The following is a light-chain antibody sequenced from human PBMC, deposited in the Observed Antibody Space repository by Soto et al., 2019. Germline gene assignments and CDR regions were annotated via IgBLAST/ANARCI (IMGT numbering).Light chain of an antibody. CDR1: QAISNY. CDR2: AAS. V-gene: IGKV1-16*02. CDR3: QQYYSFPLT. J-gene: IGKJ4*01. Sequence: DIQMTQSPSSLSASVGDRITITCRASQAISNYLAWFQKKPGKPPRSLIYAASNLQSGVPSKFSGSGSGTDFTLTISTLQPDDFATYFCQQYYSFPLTSGGGTKV.